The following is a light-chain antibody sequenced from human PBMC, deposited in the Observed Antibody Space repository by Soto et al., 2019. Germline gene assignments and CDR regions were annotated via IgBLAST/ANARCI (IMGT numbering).Light chain of an antibody. V-gene: IGKV3-20*01. CDR3: QQYGSSTLT. CDR1: QSVSSSY. J-gene: IGKJ4*01. Sequence: EIVLTQSPGTLSLSPGERATLSCRASQSVSSSYLAWYQHKRGQAPRLLIYCASSRATGIPDRFSGSGSGTDFTLTISRLEPEDFAVYYCQQYGSSTLTFGGGTKVEIK. CDR2: CAS.